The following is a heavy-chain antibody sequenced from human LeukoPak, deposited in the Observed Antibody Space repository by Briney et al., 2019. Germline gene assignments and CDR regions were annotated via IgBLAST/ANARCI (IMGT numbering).Heavy chain of an antibody. CDR3: ARVPWVEWLGWYFDL. D-gene: IGHD6-19*01. CDR2: ISSNGGST. CDR1: GFTFSSYA. V-gene: IGHV3-64*01. J-gene: IGHJ2*01. Sequence: GGSLRLSCAASGFTFSSYAMHWVRQAPGKGLEYVSAISSNGGSTYYANSVKGRFTISRDNSKNTLYLQMGSLRAEDMAVYYCARVPWVEWLGWYFDLWGRGNLVTVSS.